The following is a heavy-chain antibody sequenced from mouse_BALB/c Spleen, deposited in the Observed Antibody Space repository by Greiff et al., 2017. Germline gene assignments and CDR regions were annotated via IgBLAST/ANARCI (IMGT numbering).Heavy chain of an antibody. CDR1: GYTFSSYW. Sequence: QVQLQQSGAELMKPGASVKISCKATGYTFSSYWIEWVKQRPGHGLEWIGEILPGSGSTNYNEKFKGKATFTADTSSNTAYMQLSSLTSEDSAVYYCARRGLITTATNYYAMDYWGQGTSVTVSS. V-gene: IGHV1-9*01. J-gene: IGHJ4*01. D-gene: IGHD1-2*01. CDR3: ARRGLITTATNYYAMDY. CDR2: ILPGSGST.